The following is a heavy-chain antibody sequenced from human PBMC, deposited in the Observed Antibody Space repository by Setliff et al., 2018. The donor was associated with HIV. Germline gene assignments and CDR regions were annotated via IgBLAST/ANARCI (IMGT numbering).Heavy chain of an antibody. V-gene: IGHV4-4*02. J-gene: IGHJ4*02. CDR1: GGSISSPTW. Sequence: SETLSLTCAVSGGSISSPTWWSRVRQTPGKGLQMIGEIYHSGTTNYNPSLKSRVTISVDKSKNHFSLNLTSVTAADTAVYYCARGGSYYKLDYWGQGTLVTVSS. CDR3: ARGGSYYKLDY. D-gene: IGHD3-10*01. CDR2: IYHSGTT.